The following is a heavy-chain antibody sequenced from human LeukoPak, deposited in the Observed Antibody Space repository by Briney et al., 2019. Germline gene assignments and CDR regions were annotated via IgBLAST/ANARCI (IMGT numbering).Heavy chain of an antibody. CDR2: IYTGGST. V-gene: IGHV3-66*01. CDR3: ARGHGA. Sequence: GGSLRLSCAPSGFTFSTYWMGWVRQAPGKGLEWVSVIYTGGSTHYAASVKGRFTISRDISKNSLFLQMNSLRADDTAVYYCARGHGAWGQGTLVTVSS. D-gene: IGHD5-24*01. CDR1: GFTFSTYW. J-gene: IGHJ5*02.